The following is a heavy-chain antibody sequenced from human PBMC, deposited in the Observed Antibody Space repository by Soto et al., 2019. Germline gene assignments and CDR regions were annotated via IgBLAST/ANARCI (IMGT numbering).Heavy chain of an antibody. CDR1: GFTFSSYG. J-gene: IGHJ6*02. CDR2: IWYDGSNQ. D-gene: IGHD3-10*01. CDR3: ARDEGLGVNYYYYGMDV. Sequence: QVQLVESGGGVVQPGMSLRLSCAASGFTFSSYGMHWVLQAPGKGLEWVAVIWYDGSNQYYADSVKGRFTISRDNSKNTLYLQMNSLRAEDTAVYYCARDEGLGVNYYYYGMDVWGQGTTVTVSS. V-gene: IGHV3-33*01.